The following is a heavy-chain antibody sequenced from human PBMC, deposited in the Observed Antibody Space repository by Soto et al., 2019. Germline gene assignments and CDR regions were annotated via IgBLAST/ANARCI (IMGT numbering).Heavy chain of an antibody. V-gene: IGHV1-46*01. D-gene: IGHD6-19*01. Sequence: ASVKVSCKASGYTFTSYYMHWVRQAPGQGLEWMGIINPSGGSTSYAQKFQGRVTMTRDTSTSTVYMELSSLRSEDTAVYYCARDFSGAVAAPRGYFGYWRQGTLVTV. CDR3: ARDFSGAVAAPRGYFGY. CDR1: GYTFTSYY. J-gene: IGHJ4*02. CDR2: INPSGGST.